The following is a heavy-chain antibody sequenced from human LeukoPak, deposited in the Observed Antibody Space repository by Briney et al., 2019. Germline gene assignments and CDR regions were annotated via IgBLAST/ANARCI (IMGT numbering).Heavy chain of an antibody. CDR1: GGSISSGGYY. V-gene: IGHV4-31*03. D-gene: IGHD3-10*01. Sequence: SQTLSLTCTVSGGSISSGGYYWSWIRQHPGKGLEWIGYIHFSGSTYYNPSLKSRVTISIDTSKNQFSLKLSSVTAADTAVYYCARDPNAFGESYGMDVWGQGTTVTVSS. CDR3: ARDPNAFGESYGMDV. J-gene: IGHJ6*02. CDR2: IHFSGST.